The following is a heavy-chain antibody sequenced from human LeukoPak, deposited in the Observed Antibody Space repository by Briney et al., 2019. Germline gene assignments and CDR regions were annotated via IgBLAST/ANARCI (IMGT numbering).Heavy chain of an antibody. V-gene: IGHV3-48*01. CDR3: VRRFDY. Sequence: PGGSLRLSCAASGFTFNTYSMNWVRQAPGKGLEWISYISESSDTIYYADSVKGRFTISRDNAKNSLYLQMNSLRAEDTALYSCVRRFDYWGQGTLVTVSS. CDR2: ISESSDTI. CDR1: GFTFNTYS. J-gene: IGHJ4*02.